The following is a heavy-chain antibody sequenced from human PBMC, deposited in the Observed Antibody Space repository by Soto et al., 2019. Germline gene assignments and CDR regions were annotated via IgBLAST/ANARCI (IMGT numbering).Heavy chain of an antibody. Sequence: EEQLVESGGGLVQPGRSLRLSCAASGFTFDDYAMHWVRQAPGKGLEWVSGINWNSGSIGYADSVKGRFTISRDNAKTSLYLQMNSLRAEDTALYYCAKDRGSGSYAANYYYCGMDVWGQGTTVTVSS. D-gene: IGHD3-10*01. CDR1: GFTFDDYA. V-gene: IGHV3-9*01. J-gene: IGHJ6*02. CDR2: INWNSGSI. CDR3: AKDRGSGSYAANYYYCGMDV.